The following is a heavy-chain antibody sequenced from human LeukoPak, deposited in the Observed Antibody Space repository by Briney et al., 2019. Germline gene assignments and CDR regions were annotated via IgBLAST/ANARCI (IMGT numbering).Heavy chain of an antibody. Sequence: GGSLRLSCAASGFTFSRYIMNWVRQAPGKGLEWVASINPSGSVKYYVNSVKGRFTISRDNAKNSVYLQMSTLRAEDTAVYFCARGGGLDVWGQGATVTVSS. CDR1: GFTFSRYI. CDR2: INPSGSVK. D-gene: IGHD3-16*01. V-gene: IGHV3-7*03. CDR3: ARGGGLDV. J-gene: IGHJ6*02.